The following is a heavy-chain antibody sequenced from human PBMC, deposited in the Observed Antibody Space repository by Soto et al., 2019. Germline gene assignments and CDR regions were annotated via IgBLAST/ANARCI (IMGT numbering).Heavy chain of an antibody. CDR2: IVVGSGNT. CDR3: ARDLDYYDSSGYYLDY. J-gene: IGHJ4*02. V-gene: IGHV1-58*01. Sequence: EASVKVSCKASGFTFTSSAVQWVRQARGQRLEWIGWIVVGSGNTNYSQKFQDRVTITRDTSTSTAYMELSSLRSEDTAVYYCARDLDYYDSSGYYLDYWGQGTLVTVSS. D-gene: IGHD3-22*01. CDR1: GFTFTSSA.